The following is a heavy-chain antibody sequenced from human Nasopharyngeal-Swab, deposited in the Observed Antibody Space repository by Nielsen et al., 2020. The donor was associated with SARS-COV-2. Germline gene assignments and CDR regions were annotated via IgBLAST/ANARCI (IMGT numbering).Heavy chain of an antibody. CDR2: IYPGDSDT. J-gene: IGHJ4*02. Sequence: VRQMPGKGLELMGIIYPGDSDTRYSPSFQGQVTISADKSISTAYLQWSSLKASDTAMYYCARPVDTAMVTLGYWGQGTLVTVSS. D-gene: IGHD5-18*01. CDR3: ARPVDTAMVTLGY. V-gene: IGHV5-51*01.